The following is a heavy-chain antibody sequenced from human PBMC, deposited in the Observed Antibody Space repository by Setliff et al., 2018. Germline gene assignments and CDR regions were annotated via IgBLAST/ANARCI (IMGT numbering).Heavy chain of an antibody. D-gene: IGHD3-3*01. CDR2: ISSSSSYI. Sequence: PGGSLRLSCAASGFTFSSYSMNWVRQAPGRGLEWVSSISSSSSYIYYADSVKGRFTISRDNAKNSLYLQMNSLRAEDTAVYYCARDKLRFLENWFDPWGQGTLVTAPQ. CDR3: ARDKLRFLENWFDP. J-gene: IGHJ5*02. CDR1: GFTFSSYS. V-gene: IGHV3-21*01.